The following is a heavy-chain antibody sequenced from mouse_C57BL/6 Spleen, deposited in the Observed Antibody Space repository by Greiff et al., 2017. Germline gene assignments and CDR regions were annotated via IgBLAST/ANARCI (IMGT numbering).Heavy chain of an antibody. V-gene: IGHV1-72*01. J-gene: IGHJ4*01. CDR1: GYTFTSYW. CDR2: IDPNSGGT. D-gene: IGHD2-3*01. CDR3: ARCPDSYYEAMDY. Sequence: QVQLQQPGAELVKPGASVKLSCKASGYTFTSYWMHWVKQRPGRGLEWIGRIDPNSGGTNYNEKFKGKATLTVDKSSSTAYMQLSSLTSEVSTIYECARCPDSYYEAMDYWGQGTSVTVSS.